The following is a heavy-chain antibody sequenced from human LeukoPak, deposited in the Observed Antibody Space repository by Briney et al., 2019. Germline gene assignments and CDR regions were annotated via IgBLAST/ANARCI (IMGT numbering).Heavy chain of an antibody. CDR2: IYYSGNT. D-gene: IGHD3-22*01. CDR3: AGEDYFDSSGYASWRFDI. Sequence: SETLSLTCTVSGGSIRRGSYYWSWIRQSAGKGLEWIGHIYYSGNTIYNPSLKSRVTISVDTSKNQFSLKLTSVTTADTAVYYCAGEDYFDSSGYASWRFDIWGQGTMVTVSS. CDR1: GGSIRRGSYY. J-gene: IGHJ3*02. V-gene: IGHV4-61*10.